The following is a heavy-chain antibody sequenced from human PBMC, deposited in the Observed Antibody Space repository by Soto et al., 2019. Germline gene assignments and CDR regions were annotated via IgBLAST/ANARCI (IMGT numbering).Heavy chain of an antibody. CDR1: GFTFSSYG. D-gene: IGHD3-10*01. V-gene: IGHV3-33*01. J-gene: IGHJ4*02. Sequence: QVQLVESGGGVVQPGRSLRLSCAASGFTFSSYGMHWVRQAPGKGLEWVAVIWYDGSNKYYADSVKGRFTISRDNSKNTLYLQMNSLRAEDTAVYYCARDQDGEKNYFDYWGQGTLVTVSS. CDR2: IWYDGSNK. CDR3: ARDQDGEKNYFDY.